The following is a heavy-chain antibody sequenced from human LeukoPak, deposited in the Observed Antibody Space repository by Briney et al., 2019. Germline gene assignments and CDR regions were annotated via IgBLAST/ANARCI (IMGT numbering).Heavy chain of an antibody. CDR1: GGSISSGGYY. V-gene: IGHV4-31*03. D-gene: IGHD2-2*01. CDR2: IYYSGST. J-gene: IGHJ5*02. Sequence: SQTLSLTCTVSGGSISSGGYYWSWTRQHPGKGLEWIGYIYYSGSTYYNPSIKSRVTISADRSKNQFSLRLSYVTAADTPVTYFARGGYVPAAIVAHPRPTNWFDPWGQGTLVTVSS. CDR3: ARGGYVPAAIVAHPRPTNWFDP.